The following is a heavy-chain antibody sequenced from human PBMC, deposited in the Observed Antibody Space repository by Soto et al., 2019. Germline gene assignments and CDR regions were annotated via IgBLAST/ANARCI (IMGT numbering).Heavy chain of an antibody. CDR2: IHNSGTS. V-gene: IGHV4-59*01. CDR3: ARDFYDSVGYTWFDS. J-gene: IGHJ5*01. D-gene: IGHD3-22*01. CDR1: GDTSTSYY. Sequence: ETLSLTCTVSGDTSTSYYWGWIRQAPGKGLEWIGHIHNSGTSTHNPSLNGRVTISIDMSKKQFSLKLTSLTSADTAVYYCARDFYDSVGYTWFDSWSQGTLVTVSS.